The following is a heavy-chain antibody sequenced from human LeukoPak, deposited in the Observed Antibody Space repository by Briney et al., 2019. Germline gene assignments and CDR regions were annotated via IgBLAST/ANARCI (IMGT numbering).Heavy chain of an antibody. Sequence: SVKVSCKASGGTFSSYAISWVRQSPGPGLEWMGGIIPIFGTANYAQKFQGRVTITADKSTSTAYMELSSLRSEDTAVYYCARLNGGSGAFDIWGQGTMVTVSS. CDR1: GGTFSSYA. CDR2: IIPIFGTA. V-gene: IGHV1-69*06. D-gene: IGHD3-10*01. CDR3: ARLNGGSGAFDI. J-gene: IGHJ3*02.